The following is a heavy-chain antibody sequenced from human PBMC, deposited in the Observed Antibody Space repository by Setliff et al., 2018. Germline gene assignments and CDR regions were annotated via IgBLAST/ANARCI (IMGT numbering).Heavy chain of an antibody. CDR1: GYTFTGYY. CDR3: ARDSYSSSWYGASYYFDY. Sequence: GASVKVSCKASGYTFTGYYMHWVRQAPGQGLEWMGWINPNSGGTNYAQKFQGWVTMTRDTSISTAYMELSRLRSDDTAVYYCARDSYSSSWYGASYYFDYWGQGTLVTVSS. CDR2: INPNSGGT. J-gene: IGHJ4*02. V-gene: IGHV1-2*04. D-gene: IGHD6-13*01.